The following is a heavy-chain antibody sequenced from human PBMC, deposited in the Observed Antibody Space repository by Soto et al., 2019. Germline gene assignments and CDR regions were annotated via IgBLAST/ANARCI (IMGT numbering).Heavy chain of an antibody. Sequence: EVQLVESGGGLVQPGRSLRLSCAASGFTFDDYAMHWVRQAPGKGLEWVSGISWNSGSIGYADSVKGRFTISRDNAKNSLYLQMNSLRAEDTALYYCAKGYSSGAFDYWGQGTLVTVSS. CDR1: GFTFDDYA. J-gene: IGHJ4*02. D-gene: IGHD2-15*01. CDR2: ISWNSGSI. CDR3: AKGYSSGAFDY. V-gene: IGHV3-9*01.